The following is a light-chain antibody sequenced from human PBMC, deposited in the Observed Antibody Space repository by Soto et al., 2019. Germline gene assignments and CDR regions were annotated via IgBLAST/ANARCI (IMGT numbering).Light chain of an antibody. CDR2: GAS. V-gene: IGKV3-20*01. J-gene: IGKJ5*01. Sequence: EIVLTQSPGTLSLSPGERATLSCRASQSVSSSYLAWYQQKPGQAPRLLIYGASTRVTGIPARFSGSGSGTDFTLTISRLEPEDFAVYYCQQYGTSTLTFGQGTRLEIK. CDR1: QSVSSSY. CDR3: QQYGTSTLT.